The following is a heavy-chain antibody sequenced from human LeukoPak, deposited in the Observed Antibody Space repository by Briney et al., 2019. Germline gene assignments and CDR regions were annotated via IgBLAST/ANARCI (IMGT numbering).Heavy chain of an antibody. Sequence: GESLKISCKGSGYSFTSYWIGWVRQMPGKGLEWMGIIYPGDSDTRYSPSFQGQVTISADKSISTAYLQWSSLKASDTAMYYCARLDVVVVAANVQPYYYYYMDVWGKGTTVTVSS. CDR2: IYPGDSDT. V-gene: IGHV5-51*01. CDR3: ARLDVVVVAANVQPYYYYYMDV. CDR1: GYSFTSYW. J-gene: IGHJ6*03. D-gene: IGHD2-15*01.